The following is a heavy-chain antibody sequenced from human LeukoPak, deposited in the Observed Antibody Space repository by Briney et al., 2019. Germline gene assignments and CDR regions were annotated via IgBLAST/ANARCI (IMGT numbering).Heavy chain of an antibody. J-gene: IGHJ4*02. CDR3: ARGDSSGYFTYFFVH. Sequence: GGSLRVSCALAGFTVRTNYISWVRQAPGKGLEWVSVIYSSGGKHYADSVKGRFRISRDEGTNTVYLQMNSLGVGDTALYYCARGDSSGYFTYFFVHWGQGTPVTVSS. CDR1: GFTVRTNY. D-gene: IGHD5-12*01. V-gene: IGHV3-53*01. CDR2: IYSSGGK.